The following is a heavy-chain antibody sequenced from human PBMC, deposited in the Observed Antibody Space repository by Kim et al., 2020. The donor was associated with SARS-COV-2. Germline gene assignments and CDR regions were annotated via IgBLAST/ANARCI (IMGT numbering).Heavy chain of an antibody. V-gene: IGHV3-30*04. D-gene: IGHD2-21*02. CDR2: ISYDGNNK. Sequence: GGSLRLSCAASGFTFSSYAMHWVRQAPGKGLEWVAVISYDGNNKYYADSIKGRFTISRDNSKNTLYLQMNSLRAEDTAVYYCARDHAYCGGDCYVPTNFDYWGQGTLVTVSS. CDR3: ARDHAYCGGDCYVPTNFDY. J-gene: IGHJ4*02. CDR1: GFTFSSYA.